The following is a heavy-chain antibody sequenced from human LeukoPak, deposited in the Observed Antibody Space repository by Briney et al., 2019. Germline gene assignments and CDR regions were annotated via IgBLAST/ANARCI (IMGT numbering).Heavy chain of an antibody. CDR3: ARGYDSSGYYYTKSYYFDY. V-gene: IGHV4-59*01. Sequence: SETLSLTCTVSGGSISSYYWSWIRRPPGKGLEWIGYIYYSGSTNYNPSLKSRVTISVDTSKNQFSLKLSSVTAADTAEYYCARGYDSSGYYYTKSYYFDYWGQGTLVTVSS. CDR2: IYYSGST. CDR1: GGSISSYY. D-gene: IGHD3-22*01. J-gene: IGHJ4*02.